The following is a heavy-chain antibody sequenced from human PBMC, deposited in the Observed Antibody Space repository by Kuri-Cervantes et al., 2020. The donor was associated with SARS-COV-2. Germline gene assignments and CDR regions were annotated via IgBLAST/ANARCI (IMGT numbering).Heavy chain of an antibody. J-gene: IGHJ4*02. D-gene: IGHD1-26*01. CDR2: VYHSGSA. CDR1: GGSISSYY. V-gene: IGHV4-59*04. CDR3: ASPSASGSYAIFDY. Sequence: GSLRLSCTVSGGSISSYYWSWIRQPPGKGLEWIGYVYHSGSAYYNPSLKSRVTISVDTSKNQFSLKLSSVTAADTAVYYCASPSASGSYAIFDYWGQGTLVTVSS.